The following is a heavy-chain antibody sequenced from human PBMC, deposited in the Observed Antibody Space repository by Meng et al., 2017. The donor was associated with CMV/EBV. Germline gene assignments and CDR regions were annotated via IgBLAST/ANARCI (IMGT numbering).Heavy chain of an antibody. CDR1: GDSVSSNSAA. D-gene: IGHD5-24*01. Sequence: LRLSCAISGDSVSSNSAAWNWIRQSPSRGLEWLGRTYYRSKWYNDYAVSVNSRITINPDTSKNQFSLQLNSVTPEDTAVYYCARGRDRPYYYYGMDVWGQGTTVTVSS. CDR3: ARGRDRPYYYYGMDV. J-gene: IGHJ6*02. CDR2: TYYRSKWYN. V-gene: IGHV6-1*01.